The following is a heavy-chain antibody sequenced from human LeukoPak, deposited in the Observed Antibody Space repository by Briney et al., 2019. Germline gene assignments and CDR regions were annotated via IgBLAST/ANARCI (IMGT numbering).Heavy chain of an antibody. CDR1: GFTFSNSW. Sequence: PGGSLRLSCAASGFTFSNSWMYWVRQAPGKGLVWVSRINEDGSTTNYADSVKGRFTISRDNAKNTLYLQMNSLRAEDTAVYYCVRDLGGRSGHWGQGTLVTVSS. CDR2: INEDGSTT. J-gene: IGHJ4*02. CDR3: VRDLGGRSGH. D-gene: IGHD1-26*01. V-gene: IGHV3-74*01.